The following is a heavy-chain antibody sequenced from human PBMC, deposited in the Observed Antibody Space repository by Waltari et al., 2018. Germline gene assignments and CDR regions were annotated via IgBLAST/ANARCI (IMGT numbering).Heavy chain of an antibody. D-gene: IGHD2-15*01. J-gene: IGHJ4*02. Sequence: QVQLVQSGAEVKKPGASVKVYCKASGYTFTSYDNNWVRQATGKGLGWMGGMKPNSGNTGYAQKFQGRVTITRNTSISTAYMELSSLRSEDTAVYYCAVRKWTPFDYWGQGTLVTVSS. CDR3: AVRKWTPFDY. V-gene: IGHV1-8*03. CDR2: MKPNSGNT. CDR1: GYTFTSYD.